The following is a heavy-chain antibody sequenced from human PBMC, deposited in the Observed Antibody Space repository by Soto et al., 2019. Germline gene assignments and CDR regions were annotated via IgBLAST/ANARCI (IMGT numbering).Heavy chain of an antibody. D-gene: IGHD3-22*01. CDR1: GYSFSSYW. V-gene: IGHV5-51*01. J-gene: IGHJ5*02. Sequence: PGESLKISCKGSGYSFSSYWIGWVRQMPGKGLEWMGSIYPGNSETRYSPSFQGQVTMTTDTSTSTAYMELRSLRSDDTAVYYCARVKGSGYHNWFDPWGQGTLVTVSS. CDR3: ARVKGSGYHNWFDP. CDR2: IYPGNSET.